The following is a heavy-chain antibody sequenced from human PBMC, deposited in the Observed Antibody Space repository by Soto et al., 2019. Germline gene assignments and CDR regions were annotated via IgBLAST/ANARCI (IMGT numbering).Heavy chain of an antibody. Sequence: GGSLRLSCAASGFTFSSYGMHWFRQAPGKGLEWVAVISYDGSNKYYADSVKGRFTISRDNSKNTLYLQMNSLRAEDTAVYYCAKGSDFWSGYPTDYWGQGTLVTVSS. CDR2: ISYDGSNK. D-gene: IGHD3-3*01. CDR1: GFTFSSYG. V-gene: IGHV3-30*18. CDR3: AKGSDFWSGYPTDY. J-gene: IGHJ4*02.